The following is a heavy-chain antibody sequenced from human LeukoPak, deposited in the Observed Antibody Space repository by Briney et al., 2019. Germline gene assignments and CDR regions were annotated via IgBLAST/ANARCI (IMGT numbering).Heavy chain of an antibody. V-gene: IGHV3-74*01. J-gene: IGHJ4*02. CDR1: GFTFSSYW. Sequence: SGGSLRLSCAASGFTFSSYWMHWVRQSPGKGLVWVSRINSDGSSTSYADSVKGRVTIFRDNAKNTLYLQMNSLRAEDTAVYYCARDGDSSGYYVNFDYWGQGTLVTVSS. D-gene: IGHD3-22*01. CDR2: INSDGSST. CDR3: ARDGDSSGYYVNFDY.